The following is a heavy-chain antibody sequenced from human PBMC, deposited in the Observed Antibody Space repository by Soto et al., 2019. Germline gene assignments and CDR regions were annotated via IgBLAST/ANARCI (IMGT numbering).Heavy chain of an antibody. CDR3: AREYANSPEAFDY. D-gene: IGHD2-2*01. CDR1: GGSISSYY. Sequence: SETLSLTCTVSGGSISSYYWSWIRQPPGKGLEWIGYIYYSGSTNYNPSLKSRVTISLDTSRNQFSLKLSSVTAAETAVFYCAREYANSPEAFDYWGQGALVTVSS. J-gene: IGHJ4*02. CDR2: IYYSGST. V-gene: IGHV4-59*01.